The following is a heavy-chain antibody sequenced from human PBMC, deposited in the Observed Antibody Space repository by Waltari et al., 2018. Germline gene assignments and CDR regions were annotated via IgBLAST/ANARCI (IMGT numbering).Heavy chain of an antibody. CDR2: INPNSGGT. D-gene: IGHD5-18*01. CDR1: GYTFTGYY. Sequence: QVQLVQFGAEVKKSGASVKVSCTASGYTFTGYYMHWVRQAPGQGLECMGWINPNSGGTTYAQKFQGRVTITRDTSIRTAYMELSRLRSDDTAVYYCARDGGYSYGKNAFDNWGQGTMVTVSS. CDR3: ARDGGYSYGKNAFDN. J-gene: IGHJ3*02. V-gene: IGHV1-2*02.